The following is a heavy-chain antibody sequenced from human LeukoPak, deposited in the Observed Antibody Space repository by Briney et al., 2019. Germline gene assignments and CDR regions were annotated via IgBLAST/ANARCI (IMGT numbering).Heavy chain of an antibody. Sequence: GGSLRLSCAASGFTFSTYNMNWVRQAPGKGLEWVSSITSSSSYTFYADSVKGRFTISRDNAKNSLYLQMNSLRAEDTAVYYCAGTTGGYSSSWYDTFYYYYYYMDVWGKGTTVTVSS. CDR3: AGTTGGYSSSWYDTFYYYYYYMDV. J-gene: IGHJ6*03. CDR2: ITSSSSYT. D-gene: IGHD6-13*01. CDR1: GFTFSTYN. V-gene: IGHV3-21*01.